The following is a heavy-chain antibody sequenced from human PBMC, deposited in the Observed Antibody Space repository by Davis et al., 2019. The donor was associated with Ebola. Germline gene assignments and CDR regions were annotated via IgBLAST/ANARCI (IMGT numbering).Heavy chain of an antibody. CDR3: AKFSRAGESD. D-gene: IGHD6-13*01. V-gene: IGHV3-9*01. J-gene: IGHJ4*02. Sequence: SLKISCAASGFTFDDYAMHWVRQAPGKGLEWVSGISWNSGSIGYADSVKGRITISRDNAKNSLYLQVNSLRDEDTAVYYCAKFSRAGESDWGQGTLVTVSS. CDR2: ISWNSGSI. CDR1: GFTFDDYA.